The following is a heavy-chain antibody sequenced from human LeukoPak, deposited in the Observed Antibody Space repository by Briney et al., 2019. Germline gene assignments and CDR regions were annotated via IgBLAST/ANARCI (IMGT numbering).Heavy chain of an antibody. CDR2: IYSGGST. V-gene: IGHV3-53*01. J-gene: IGHJ6*02. CDR1: GFTVSSNY. CDR3: ARSPPPYYYYYGMDV. Sequence: GGSLRLSCAASGFTVSSNYMSWVRQAPGKGLEWVSVIYSGGSTYYADSVKGRFTISRDNSKNTLYLQMNSLRAEGTAVYYCARSPPPYYYYYGMDVWGQGTTVTVSS.